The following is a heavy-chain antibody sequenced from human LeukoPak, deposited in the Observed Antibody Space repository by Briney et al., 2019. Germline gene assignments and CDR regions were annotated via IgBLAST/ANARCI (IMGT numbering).Heavy chain of an antibody. Sequence: GGSLRLSCAASGFTFSNYWMTWVRQAPGKGLEWVANIKQDGSEKYYEDSVKGRFTISRDNAKNSLYLQMNSLRAEDTAVYYCARGLPATLLDYWGQGTLVTVSS. CDR3: ARGLPATLLDY. V-gene: IGHV3-7*03. CDR2: IKQDGSEK. CDR1: GFTFSNYW. J-gene: IGHJ4*02. D-gene: IGHD2-2*01.